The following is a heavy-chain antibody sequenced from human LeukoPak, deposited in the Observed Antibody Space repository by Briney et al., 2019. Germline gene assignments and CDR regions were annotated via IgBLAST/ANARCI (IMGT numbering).Heavy chain of an antibody. CDR1: GFTFSSYA. J-gene: IGHJ4*02. D-gene: IGHD5-18*01. V-gene: IGHV3-64D*09. CDR3: VKGWIQLWLGYFDY. CDR2: ISSNGGST. Sequence: PGGSLRLSCSASGFTFSSYAMHWVRQAPGKGLEYVSAISSNGGSTYYADSVKGRFTISRDNSKNTLYLQTSSLRAEDTAVYYCVKGWIQLWLGYFDYWGQGTLVTVSS.